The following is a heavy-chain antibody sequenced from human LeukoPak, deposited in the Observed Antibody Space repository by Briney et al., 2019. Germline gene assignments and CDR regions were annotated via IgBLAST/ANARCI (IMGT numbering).Heavy chain of an antibody. V-gene: IGHV3-33*06. D-gene: IGHD4-17*01. Sequence: SLRLSCAASGFTFSRYGMHWVRQAPGKGLEWVAVIWYDGSNKYSADSVKGRFTISRDNSKNMLYLQMNSLRAEDTAVYYCAKVGDGDYYLDYWGQGTLVTVSS. J-gene: IGHJ4*02. CDR1: GFTFSRYG. CDR3: AKVGDGDYYLDY. CDR2: IWYDGSNK.